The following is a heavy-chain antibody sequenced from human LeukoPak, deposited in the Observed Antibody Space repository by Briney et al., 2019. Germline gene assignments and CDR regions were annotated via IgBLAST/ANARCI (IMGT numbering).Heavy chain of an antibody. CDR3: AREKDHSWELGASGTIDY. V-gene: IGHV4-4*07. CDR1: GGTISSYS. D-gene: IGHD1-26*01. J-gene: IGHJ4*02. Sequence: SETLSLTCTASGGTISSYSWSWIRQAAGKGLEWIGRMFTSGSTNYNPSLKSRVTMSVDTSKKQFSLKLTSVTAADTAVYYCAREKDHSWELGASGTIDYWGQGTLVTVSS. CDR2: MFTSGST.